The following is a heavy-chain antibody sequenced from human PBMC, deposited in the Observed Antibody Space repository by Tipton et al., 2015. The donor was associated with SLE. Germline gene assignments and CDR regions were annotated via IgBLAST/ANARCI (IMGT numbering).Heavy chain of an antibody. CDR3: ARASTPGVRIFDY. Sequence: SLRLSCAASGFTFSSYNMNWVRRAPGKGLEWVSSISYGSGHIAYADSVKGRFTISRDNAENSVSLQLNSLRAEDTAVYYCARASTPGVRIFDYWGQGTLVTVSS. CDR2: ISYGSGHI. CDR1: GFTFSSYN. J-gene: IGHJ4*02. V-gene: IGHV3-21*01. D-gene: IGHD2-8*01.